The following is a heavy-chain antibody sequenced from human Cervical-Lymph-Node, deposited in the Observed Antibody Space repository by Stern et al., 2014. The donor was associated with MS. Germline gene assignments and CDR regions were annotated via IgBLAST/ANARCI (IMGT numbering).Heavy chain of an antibody. V-gene: IGHV4-59*02. J-gene: IGHJ2*01. Sequence: VQLVESGPGLVKPSETLSLTCTVSGGAVSDYYSTWIRQRPGKGLEWIGYISDTGTTNYNPSLHSRVTITLDTSQNQVSLRLRSVTAADTAVYYCARDPSTTASDWFFDLWDRGSLVTVSS. D-gene: IGHD2-21*02. CDR1: GGAVSDYY. CDR3: ARDPSTTASDWFFDL. CDR2: ISDTGTT.